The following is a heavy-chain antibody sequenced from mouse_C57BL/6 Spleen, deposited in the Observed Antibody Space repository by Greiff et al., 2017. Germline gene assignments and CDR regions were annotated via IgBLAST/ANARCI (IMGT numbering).Heavy chain of an antibody. CDR3: ARATMVYYAMDY. J-gene: IGHJ4*01. D-gene: IGHD2-1*01. CDR2: INPGSGGT. CDR1: GYAFTNYL. Sequence: QVQLKESGAELVRPGTSVKVSCKASGYAFTNYLIEWVKQRPGQGLEWIGVINPGSGGTNYNEKFKGKATLTADKSSSTAYMQLSSLTSEDSAVYFCARATMVYYAMDYWGQGTSVTVSS. V-gene: IGHV1-54*01.